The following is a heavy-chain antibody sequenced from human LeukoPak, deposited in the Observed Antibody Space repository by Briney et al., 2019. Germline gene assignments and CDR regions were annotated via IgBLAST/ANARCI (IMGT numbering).Heavy chain of an antibody. J-gene: IGHJ4*02. D-gene: IGHD3-22*01. CDR3: ARARHYYDIDDY. CDR1: GFTFSDYY. V-gene: IGHV3-11*04. CDR2: ISSSGGTI. Sequence: PGGSLRLSCAASGFTFSDYYMSWIRQAPGKGLEWVSYISSSGGTIYYADSVKGRFTISRDNAKNSLYLQMNSLRAEDTAVYYCARARHYYDIDDYWGQGTLVTVSS.